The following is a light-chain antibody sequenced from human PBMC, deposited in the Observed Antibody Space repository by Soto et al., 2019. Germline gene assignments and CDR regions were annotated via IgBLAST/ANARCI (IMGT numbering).Light chain of an antibody. V-gene: IGKV1-12*01. Sequence: DIQMTQSPSSVSASVGDRVTITCRASQGISSWVAWYQQKPGKAPNLLIYAASGLQSGVPSRFSGSGSGTEFTLTISSLQPEDFATYYCQQADTFPLTFGGGTKVEIK. J-gene: IGKJ4*01. CDR2: AAS. CDR1: QGISSW. CDR3: QQADTFPLT.